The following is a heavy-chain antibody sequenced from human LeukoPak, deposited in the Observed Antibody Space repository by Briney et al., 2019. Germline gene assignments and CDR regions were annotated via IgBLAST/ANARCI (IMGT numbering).Heavy chain of an antibody. CDR3: ARGQSVGWEIGVCDF. Sequence: GGSLRLSCAASGFTFSSYAMSWVRQAPGKGLEWVGLIKYDASDEYYADSVKGRVTISRDDSRNTLYLQMNSLRVEDTAVYYCARGQSVGWEIGVCDFWGQGSLVTVAS. J-gene: IGHJ4*02. CDR1: GFTFSSYA. V-gene: IGHV3-33*08. D-gene: IGHD1-26*01. CDR2: IKYDASDE.